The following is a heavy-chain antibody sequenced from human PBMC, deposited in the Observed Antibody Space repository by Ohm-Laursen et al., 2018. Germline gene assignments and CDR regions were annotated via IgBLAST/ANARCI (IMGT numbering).Heavy chain of an antibody. CDR1: GFTFSIKW. J-gene: IGHJ4*02. Sequence: SLRLSCSASGFTFSIKWMNWVRQAPGKGLEWVSSVSFSSGNTYYADSVKGRFTISRDNSKNALYLQMNSLRAEDTAVYYCAKSYYDFWSAYDYWGQGTLVTVSS. V-gene: IGHV3-23*01. CDR2: VSFSSGNT. D-gene: IGHD3-3*01. CDR3: AKSYYDFWSAYDY.